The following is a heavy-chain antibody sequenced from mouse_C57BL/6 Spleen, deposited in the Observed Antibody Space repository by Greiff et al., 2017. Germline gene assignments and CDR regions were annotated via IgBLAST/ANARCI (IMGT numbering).Heavy chain of an antibody. J-gene: IGHJ4*01. CDR2: INPSSGYT. Sequence: QVQLQQSGAELARPGASVKMSCKASGYTFTSYTMHWVKQRPGQGLEWIGYINPSSGYTKYNQKFKDKATLTADKSSSTAYMQLSSLTSEDSAVYYCAREGSSYSPYARDYWGQGTSVTVSS. D-gene: IGHD1-1*01. V-gene: IGHV1-4*01. CDR3: AREGSSYSPYARDY. CDR1: GYTFTSYT.